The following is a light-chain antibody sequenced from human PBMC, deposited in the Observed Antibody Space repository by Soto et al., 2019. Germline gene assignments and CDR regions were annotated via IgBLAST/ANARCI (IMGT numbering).Light chain of an antibody. V-gene: IGKV1-8*01. J-gene: IGKJ4*01. CDR1: ERIYSY. CDR2: ATS. Sequence: AIRMTQSPSSLSASTGDRVTIICRASERIYSYLAWYQQKPGKAPKLLIYATSTLQSGVPSRFSGGGSGTDFTLTISYLQSEDFATYDCQQYYSYPLTFGGGTKVEIK. CDR3: QQYYSYPLT.